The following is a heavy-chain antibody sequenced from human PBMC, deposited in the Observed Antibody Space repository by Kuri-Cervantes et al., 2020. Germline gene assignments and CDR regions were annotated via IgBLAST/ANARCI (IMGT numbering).Heavy chain of an antibody. J-gene: IGHJ6*03. CDR3: ARDRTTMVRGGNMDV. CDR1: GFTFSTYT. Sequence: GESLKISCAASGFTFSTYTMHWVRQAPGKGLEWVAVISFDGNNKYYADSVKGRFTISRDNSKNTLYLQMNSLRAEDTAVYYCARDRTTMVRGGNMDVWGKGTTVTVSS. D-gene: IGHD3-10*01. CDR2: ISFDGNNK. V-gene: IGHV3-30*04.